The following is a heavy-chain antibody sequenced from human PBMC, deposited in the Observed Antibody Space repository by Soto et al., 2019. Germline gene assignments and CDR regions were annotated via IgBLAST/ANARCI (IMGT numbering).Heavy chain of an antibody. J-gene: IGHJ4*02. D-gene: IGHD4-17*01. CDR1: GYTFSSYY. CDR3: TRRDYGDYDYFDS. V-gene: IGHV1-46*01. CDR2: VNPSTGAA. Sequence: QVQLVQTGAEVKRPGASVRLFCKASGYTFSSYYIHWVRQAPGQGLEWMGMVNPSTGAAPYAQKFQGRLTLTWDMSTRTVFMELNSLRSDDTAVYYCTRRDYGDYDYFDSWGQGNLVAAS.